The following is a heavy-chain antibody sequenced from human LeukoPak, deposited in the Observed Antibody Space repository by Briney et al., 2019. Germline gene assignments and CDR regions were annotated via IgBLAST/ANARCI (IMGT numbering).Heavy chain of an antibody. CDR2: MSYDGSNK. Sequence: PGGSLRLSCAASGFTFSSYAMHWVRQAPGKGLEWVAVMSYDGSNKYYADSVKGRFTISRDNSKNTLYLQMNSLRAEDTAVYYCAKDRPPGIAAAGTIFDYWGQGTLVTVSS. D-gene: IGHD6-13*01. CDR3: AKDRPPGIAAAGTIFDY. J-gene: IGHJ4*02. CDR1: GFTFSSYA. V-gene: IGHV3-30-3*01.